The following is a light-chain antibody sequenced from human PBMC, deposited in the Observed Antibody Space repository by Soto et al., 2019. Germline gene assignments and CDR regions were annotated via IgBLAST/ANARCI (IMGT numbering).Light chain of an antibody. CDR3: QQYGSSGT. CDR2: GAS. V-gene: IGKV3-20*01. Sequence: EIVLTQSPGTLSLSPGEGATLSCRASQSVSSTYIAWYQQKPGQAPRLVIYGASSRATGIPDRFGGSGSGTDFTLSISRLEPEDFAVYYCQQYGSSGTFGQGTKVDI. J-gene: IGKJ1*01. CDR1: QSVSSTY.